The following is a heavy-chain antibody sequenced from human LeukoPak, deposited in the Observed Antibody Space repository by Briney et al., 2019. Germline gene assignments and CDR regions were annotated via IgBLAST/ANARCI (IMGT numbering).Heavy chain of an antibody. CDR3: ARAGVWGSRFDY. V-gene: IGHV3-66*01. CDR2: IYSGGST. D-gene: IGHD3-16*01. CDR1: GFTVSSNY. J-gene: IGHJ4*02. Sequence: GGSLRLSCAASGFTVSSNYMSWVRQAPGKGLEWVSVIYSGGSTYYADSVQGRFIISRDNSKNTLYLQMNSLRAEDTAVYYCARAGVWGSRFDYWGQGTLVTVSS.